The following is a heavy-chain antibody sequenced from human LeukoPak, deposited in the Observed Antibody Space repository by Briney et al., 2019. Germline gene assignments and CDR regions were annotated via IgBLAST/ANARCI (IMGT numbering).Heavy chain of an antibody. CDR2: ISGSGGST. V-gene: IGHV3-23*01. CDR1: GFTFSSYA. Sequence: GRSLRLSCAASGFTFSSYAMSWVRQAPGKGLEWVSAISGSGGSTYYADSVKGRFTISRDNSKNTLYLQMNSLRAEDTAVYYCAKVDGSGSYLDYWGQGTLVTVSS. D-gene: IGHD3-10*01. J-gene: IGHJ4*02. CDR3: AKVDGSGSYLDY.